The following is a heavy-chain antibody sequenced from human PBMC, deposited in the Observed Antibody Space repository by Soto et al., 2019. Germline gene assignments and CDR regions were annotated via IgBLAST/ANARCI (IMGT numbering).Heavy chain of an antibody. CDR1: GLTLRSYA. V-gene: IGHV3-23*01. CDR2: ISGHSAVP. J-gene: IGHJ5*02. Sequence: EGQLLQSGGDLVQPGGSLTLSCAGSGLTLRSYAMTWIRQTPEKGLEWVSTISGHSAVPSYAVSVNGRFTVSRDNSKHTLYLQMNSLKPDDTAIYYCAKGGPFTGGFDPWGQGTRVTVSA. D-gene: IGHD3-16*01. CDR3: AKGGPFTGGFDP.